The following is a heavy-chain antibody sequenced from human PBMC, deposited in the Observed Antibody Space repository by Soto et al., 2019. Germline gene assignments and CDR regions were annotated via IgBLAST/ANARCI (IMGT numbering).Heavy chain of an antibody. Sequence: SVKVSCSASGGTFSSYAICRVRQAPGQGLEWMGGIIPIFGTANYAQKFQGRVTITADESTSTAYMELSSLRSEDTAVYYCARGTMGAALSYFDYWGQGTLVTVSS. J-gene: IGHJ4*02. CDR1: GGTFSSYA. CDR2: IIPIFGTA. D-gene: IGHD6-6*01. CDR3: ARGTMGAALSYFDY. V-gene: IGHV1-69*13.